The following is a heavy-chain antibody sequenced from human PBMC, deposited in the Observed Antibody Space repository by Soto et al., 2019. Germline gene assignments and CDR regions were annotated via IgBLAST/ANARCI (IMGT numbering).Heavy chain of an antibody. CDR2: IDPSDSYT. CDR1: GYSFTSYW. D-gene: IGHD3-10*01. Sequence: GESLKISCKGSGYSFTSYWISWVRQMPGKGLEWMGRIDPSDSYTNYSPSFQGHVTISADKSISTAYLQWSSLKASDTAMYYCARLGYYGSGSYYNEYYYYDMDVWGQGTTVTVSS. J-gene: IGHJ6*02. CDR3: ARLGYYGSGSYYNEYYYYDMDV. V-gene: IGHV5-10-1*01.